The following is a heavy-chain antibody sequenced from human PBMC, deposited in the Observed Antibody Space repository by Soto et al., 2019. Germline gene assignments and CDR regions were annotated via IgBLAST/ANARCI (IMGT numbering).Heavy chain of an antibody. J-gene: IGHJ4*02. CDR1: GFTFSSYG. CDR3: ARPATNKLGDSSLDY. Sequence: GGSLRLSCAASGFTFSSYGMHWVRQAPGKGLEWVAVIWYDGSNKYYADSVKGRFTISRDNSKNTLYLQMNSLRAEDTAVYYCARPATNKLGDSSLDYWGQGTLVTVSS. D-gene: IGHD7-27*01. CDR2: IWYDGSNK. V-gene: IGHV3-33*08.